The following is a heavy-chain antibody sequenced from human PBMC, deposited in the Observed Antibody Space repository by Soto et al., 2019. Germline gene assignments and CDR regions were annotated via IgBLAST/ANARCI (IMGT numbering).Heavy chain of an antibody. CDR2: IYPGDSDT. CDR3: ARLQAAMPAAAGMDV. Sequence: XESLKISCKGCGYIVTNSWIGWVRQMPGKGLEWMGIIYPGDSDTRYSPSFQGQVTISADKSITTAYLQWSSLTASDTAMYYCARLQAAMPAAAGMDVWGQGNAVTVSS. V-gene: IGHV5-51*01. J-gene: IGHJ6*02. CDR1: GYIVTNSW. D-gene: IGHD2-2*01.